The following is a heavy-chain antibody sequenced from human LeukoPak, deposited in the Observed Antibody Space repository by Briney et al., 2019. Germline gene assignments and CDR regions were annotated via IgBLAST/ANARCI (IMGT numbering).Heavy chain of an antibody. CDR2: INSDGSST. V-gene: IGHV3-74*01. Sequence: PGGSLRLSCAASRFTFSSYWMHWVRQAPGKGLVWVSRINSDGSSTSYADSVRGRFTISRDNAKNTLYLQMNSLRAEDTAVYYCASFTYYYTSGNYGRDYWGQGTLVTVSS. CDR1: RFTFSSYW. D-gene: IGHD3-10*01. J-gene: IGHJ4*02. CDR3: ASFTYYYTSGNYGRDY.